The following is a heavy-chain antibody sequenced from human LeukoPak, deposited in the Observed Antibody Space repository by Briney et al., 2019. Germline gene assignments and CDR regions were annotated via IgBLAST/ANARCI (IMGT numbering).Heavy chain of an antibody. CDR1: GFTFSSYS. CDR2: ISSSSSTI. V-gene: IGHV3-48*01. D-gene: IGHD3-22*01. J-gene: IGHJ4*02. CDR3: ARDTDTGYYYDSSGYCDY. Sequence: GGSLRLSCAASGFTFSSYSMNWVRQAPGKGLEWVSYISSSSSTIYYADSVKGRFTISRDNAKNSLYLQMNSLRAEDTAVYYCARDTDTGYYYDSSGYCDYWGQGTLVTVSS.